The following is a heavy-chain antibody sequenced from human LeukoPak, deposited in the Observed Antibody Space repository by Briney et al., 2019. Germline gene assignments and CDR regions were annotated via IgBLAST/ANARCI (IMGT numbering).Heavy chain of an antibody. J-gene: IGHJ5*02. Sequence: SETLSLTCTVSGVSISTYYWSWIRQPPGKGLEWIGYIYYTGSTSYNPSLKSRVTMSLDTSKNQFSLQLNSVTPADTAVYYCARGGNYWPQWWFDPWGRGTLVSVSS. CDR3: ARGGNYWPQWWFDP. V-gene: IGHV4-59*01. D-gene: IGHD1-26*01. CDR1: GVSISTYY. CDR2: IYYTGST.